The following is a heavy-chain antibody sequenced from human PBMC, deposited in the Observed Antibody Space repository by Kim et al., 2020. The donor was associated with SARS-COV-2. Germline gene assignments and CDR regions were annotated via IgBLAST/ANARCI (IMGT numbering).Heavy chain of an antibody. Sequence: GGSLRLSCSASGFTFSSYAMHWVRQAPGKGLEYVSAISSNGGSTYYADSVKGRFTISRDNSKNTLYLQMSSLRAEDTAVYYCVKDMLGPWLGHGPFSRGIDYWGQGTLVTVSS. D-gene: IGHD6-19*01. V-gene: IGHV3-64D*06. CDR1: GFTFSSYA. J-gene: IGHJ4*02. CDR2: ISSNGGST. CDR3: VKDMLGPWLGHGPFSRGIDY.